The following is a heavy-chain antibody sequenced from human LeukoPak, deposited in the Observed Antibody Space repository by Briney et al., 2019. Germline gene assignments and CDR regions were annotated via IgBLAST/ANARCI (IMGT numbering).Heavy chain of an antibody. CDR1: GGSFSGYY. V-gene: IGHV4-34*01. CDR3: ARVVVPAATYFDY. CDR2: INHSGST. J-gene: IGHJ4*02. D-gene: IGHD2-2*01. Sequence: SETLPLTCAVYGGSFSGYYWSWIRQPPGKGLEWIGEINHSGSTNYNPSLKSRVTISVDTSKNQFSLKLSSVTAADTAVYYCARVVVPAATYFDYWGQGALVTVSS.